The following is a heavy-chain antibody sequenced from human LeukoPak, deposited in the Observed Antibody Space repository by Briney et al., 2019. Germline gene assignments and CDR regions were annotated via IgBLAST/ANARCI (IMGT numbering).Heavy chain of an antibody. D-gene: IGHD2-15*01. CDR2: IKQDGSEK. J-gene: IGHJ3*02. CDR1: VVALTSHW. V-gene: IGHV3-7*05. Sequence: GRSLRLSCAASVVALTSHWINWVGQAPGQGREWVDNIKQDGSEKYCVDSVKGRFTISRDNAKKSLYLQMNSLRAEDTAVYYCAGSRVPGAVDIWGQGTMVTVSS. CDR3: AGSRVPGAVDI.